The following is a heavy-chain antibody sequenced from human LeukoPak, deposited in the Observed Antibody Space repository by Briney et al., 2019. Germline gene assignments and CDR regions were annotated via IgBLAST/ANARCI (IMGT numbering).Heavy chain of an antibody. CDR3: ARSFFGSGSYYVN. V-gene: IGHV4-38-2*02. D-gene: IGHD3-10*01. CDR2: IYHSGST. Sequence: SETLSLTCTVSGYSMSSGYYWGWIRQPPGKGLEWIGSIYHSGSTDYSPSLKSRVTISVDTSKNQFSLRLSSVSAADTAVYFCARSFFGSGSYYVNWGQGTLVTVSS. CDR1: GYSMSSGYY. J-gene: IGHJ4*02.